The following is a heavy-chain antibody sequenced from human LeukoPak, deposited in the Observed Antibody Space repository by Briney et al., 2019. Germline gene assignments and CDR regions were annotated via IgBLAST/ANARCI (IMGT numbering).Heavy chain of an antibody. Sequence: SETLSLTCTVSGYSISSGYYWGWIRQPPGKGLEWIGSIYHTGNTYYSPSLKSRVTISVDTSKNQFSLKVSSVTAADTAVYYCARVKDPGGYYYYYMDVWGKGTTVTISS. V-gene: IGHV4-38-2*02. CDR1: GYSISSGYY. D-gene: IGHD3-16*01. CDR2: IYHTGNT. CDR3: ARVKDPGGYYYYYMDV. J-gene: IGHJ6*03.